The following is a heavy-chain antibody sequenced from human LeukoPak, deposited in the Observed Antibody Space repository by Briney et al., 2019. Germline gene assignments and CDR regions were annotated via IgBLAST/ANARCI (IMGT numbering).Heavy chain of an antibody. Sequence: PGGSLRLSCAASGFTFTNAWMSWVRQAPGKGLEWVGRIGSNTDGGTTDYAAPVKGRFTISRDDSKNTLYLQMNRLQTEDTAVYYCTDGSRSYYNPRGYWGQGTLVTVSS. CDR1: GFTFTNAW. J-gene: IGHJ4*02. V-gene: IGHV3-15*04. CDR2: IGSNTDGGTT. D-gene: IGHD3-10*01. CDR3: TDGSRSYYNPRGY.